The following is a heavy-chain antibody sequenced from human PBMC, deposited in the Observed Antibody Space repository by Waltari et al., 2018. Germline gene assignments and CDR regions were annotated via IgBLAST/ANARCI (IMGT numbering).Heavy chain of an antibody. CDR2: ISSSSSYI. CDR1: GFTFSSYS. D-gene: IGHD2-15*01. CDR3: ARRYCSGGSCYSVSY. Sequence: EVQLVESGGGLVKPGGSLRLSCAASGFTFSSYSMNWVRQAPGKGLEWVSSISSSSSYIYYADSVKGRFTISRDNAKNSLYLQMNSLRAEDTAVYYCARRYCSGGSCYSVSYWGQGTLVTVSS. J-gene: IGHJ4*02. V-gene: IGHV3-21*01.